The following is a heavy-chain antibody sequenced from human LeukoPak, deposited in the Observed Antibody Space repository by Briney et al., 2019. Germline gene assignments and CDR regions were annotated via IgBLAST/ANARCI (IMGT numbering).Heavy chain of an antibody. CDR1: GFTFSRSD. CDR2: ISGSSSYI. CDR3: ARDFRFLEDY. D-gene: IGHD3-3*01. V-gene: IGHV3-21*01. J-gene: IGHJ4*02. Sequence: PGGSLRLSCAASGFTFSRSDMNWVRQAPGKGLEWVSSISGSSSYIYYTDSLKGRFTISRDNAKNSLYLQMNSLRAEDTAVYYCARDFRFLEDYWGQGTLVTVSS.